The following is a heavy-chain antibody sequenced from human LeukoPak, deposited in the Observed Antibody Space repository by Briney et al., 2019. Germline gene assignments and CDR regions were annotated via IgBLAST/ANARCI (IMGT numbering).Heavy chain of an antibody. CDR2: ISYTGNT. D-gene: IGHD4-17*01. CDR3: ARQGSVDGDYAPLGF. J-gene: IGHJ4*02. CDR1: GGSISSSNHV. V-gene: IGHV4-39*01. Sequence: PSETLSLTCSVSGGSISSSNHVWGWIRQPPGKGLEWIGAISYTGNTYYNPSLKSRVTLTVDTSKNQLSLRLTSVTAADTAVYYCARQGSVDGDYAPLGFWGQGTLVTVSS.